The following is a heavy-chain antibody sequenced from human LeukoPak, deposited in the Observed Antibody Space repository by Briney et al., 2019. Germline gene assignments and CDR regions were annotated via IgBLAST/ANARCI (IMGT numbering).Heavy chain of an antibody. CDR1: GYTFTNYG. D-gene: IGHD3-16*02. CDR2: SNAYNGNI. J-gene: IGHJ4*02. V-gene: IGHV1-18*01. CDR3: VREKGVWGTYRTPTRDF. Sequence: ASVKVSCKASGYTFTNYGFSWVRQAPGQGLEWMGWSNAYNGNIDYAQKFQGRVTMTTDTSTSTAYMELRSLRSDDTAVYYCVREKGVWGTYRTPTRDFWGQGTLVTVSS.